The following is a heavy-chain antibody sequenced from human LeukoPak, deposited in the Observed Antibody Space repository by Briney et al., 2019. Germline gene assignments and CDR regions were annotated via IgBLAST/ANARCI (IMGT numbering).Heavy chain of an antibody. CDR1: GYTFNTYG. V-gene: IGHV1-18*01. D-gene: IGHD1-26*01. CDR2: ISPYNGDT. CDR3: ARGGLSGIYGIDY. J-gene: IGHJ4*02. Sequence: ASVKVSCRASGYTFNTYGVTWVRQVPGQGFEWMGWISPYNGDTNYAQKFQGRATMTTDTLTSTVFMELRSLRSDDTAVYFCARGGLSGIYGIDYWGQGTLVTVSS.